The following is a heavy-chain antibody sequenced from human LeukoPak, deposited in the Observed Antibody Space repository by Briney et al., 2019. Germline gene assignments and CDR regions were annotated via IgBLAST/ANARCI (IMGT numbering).Heavy chain of an antibody. CDR2: TYYRSKWYN. CDR3: AREMGQWLALNYYYGMDV. Sequence: SQTLSLTCAISGDSVSSNSAAWNWIRQSPSRGLEWLGRTYYRSKWYNDYAVSVKSRITINPDTSKNQFSLQLNSVTPEDTAVYYCAREMGQWLALNYYYGMDVWGQGTTVTVSS. J-gene: IGHJ6*02. CDR1: GDSVSSNSAA. D-gene: IGHD6-19*01. V-gene: IGHV6-1*01.